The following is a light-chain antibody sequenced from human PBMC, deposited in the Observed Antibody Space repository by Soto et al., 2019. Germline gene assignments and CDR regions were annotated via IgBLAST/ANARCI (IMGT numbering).Light chain of an antibody. CDR2: EVT. CDR1: ISDVGGHGY. J-gene: IGLJ1*01. CDR3: FSFTSHSSHYV. V-gene: IGLV2-14*01. Sequence: QSALTQPASVSGSPGQSITISCTGTISDVGGHGYVSWYQQHPGKDPKLMIYEVTYRPSGVSDRFSGSKSGNTASLTISGRQAEDEADYYCFSFTSHSSHYVFGTGTKLTVL.